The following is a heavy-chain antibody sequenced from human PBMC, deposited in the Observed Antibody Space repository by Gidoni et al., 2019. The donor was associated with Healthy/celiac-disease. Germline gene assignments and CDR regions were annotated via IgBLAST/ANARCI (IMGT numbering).Heavy chain of an antibody. J-gene: IGHJ3*02. Sequence: GLEWVSSISSSSSYIYYADSVKGRFNISRDNAKNSLYLQMNSLRAEDTAVYYCARGQYYDSSGYPPYDAFDIWGQGTMVTVSS. V-gene: IGHV3-21*01. CDR2: ISSSSSYI. CDR3: ARGQYYDSSGYPPYDAFDI. D-gene: IGHD3-22*01.